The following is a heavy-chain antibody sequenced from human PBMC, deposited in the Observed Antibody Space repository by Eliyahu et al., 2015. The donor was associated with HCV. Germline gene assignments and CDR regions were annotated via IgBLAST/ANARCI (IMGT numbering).Heavy chain of an antibody. D-gene: IGHD3-9*01. CDR1: GYDFFIYW. V-gene: IGHV5-51*01. CDR3: ARGDKIEAFDI. J-gene: IGHJ3*02. Sequence: EVQLVQSGPEVKKPGESLKISCKASGYDFFIYWIGWVRQMPGKGLEWMGIIYPGDSDTRYSPSFQGQVTISADKYTGTAYLQWNSLRASDSAMYYCARGDKIEAFDIWGQGTVVTVSS. CDR2: IYPGDSDT.